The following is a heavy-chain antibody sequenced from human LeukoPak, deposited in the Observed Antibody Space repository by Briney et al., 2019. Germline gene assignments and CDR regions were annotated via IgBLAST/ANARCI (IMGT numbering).Heavy chain of an antibody. D-gene: IGHD2-15*01. V-gene: IGHV3-23*01. CDR1: GFTFNTYA. CDR3: AKDLTAYCSAGSCYRDYFDY. Sequence: GGSLRLSCTASGFTFNTYAMSWVRQAPGKGLEWVSTISGDGYTSYYADPVKGRFTISRDNSWNTVDLKMNTLRAEDTAIYYCAKDLTAYCSAGSCYRDYFDYWGQGTLVTVSS. CDR2: ISGDGYTS. J-gene: IGHJ4*02.